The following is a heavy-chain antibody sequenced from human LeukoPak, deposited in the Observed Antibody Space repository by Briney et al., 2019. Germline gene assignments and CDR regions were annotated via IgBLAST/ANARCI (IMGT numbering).Heavy chain of an antibody. J-gene: IGHJ5*02. CDR2: IYDRGPA. V-gene: IGHV4-30-2*01. Sequence: SETLSLTCTVSGYAIISGGFSWNWIRQPSGKGLEWIGCIYDRGPAHYNPSLKSRFTISVDRPKNQFFLNVTSLTAANTAVYYCARSRQASGLFSSWGQGTLVVVSS. CDR1: GYAIISGGFS. D-gene: IGHD3-10*01. CDR3: ARSRQASGLFSS.